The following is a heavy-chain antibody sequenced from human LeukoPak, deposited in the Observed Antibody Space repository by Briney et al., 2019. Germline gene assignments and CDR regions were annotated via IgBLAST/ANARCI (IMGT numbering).Heavy chain of an antibody. V-gene: IGHV3-21*01. J-gene: IGHJ6*03. CDR3: ARSEMGYYNYYMDV. Sequence: GGSLRLSCAASGFTFSSYAMSWVRQAPGKGLEWVSSISSSSYIYYADSVKGRFTISRDNARNSLYLQMNSLRAEDTGVYYCARSEMGYYNYYMDVWGKGTTVTVSS. CDR2: ISSSSYI. CDR1: GFTFSSYA. D-gene: IGHD2-8*01.